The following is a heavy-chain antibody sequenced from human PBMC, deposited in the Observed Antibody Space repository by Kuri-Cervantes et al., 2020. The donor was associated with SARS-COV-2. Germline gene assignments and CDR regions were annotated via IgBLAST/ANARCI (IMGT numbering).Heavy chain of an antibody. CDR1: GGTFSSYA. Sequence: SVKVSCKASGGTFSSYAISWVRQAPGQGLEWMGRIIPIIGIANYAQKFQGRVTITADKSTSTAYMELSSLRSEDTAVYYCARDNYYDSSGYWGRGYYYYGMDVWGQGTTVTVSS. CDR2: IIPIIGIA. D-gene: IGHD3-22*01. V-gene: IGHV1-69*04. J-gene: IGHJ6*02. CDR3: ARDNYYDSSGYWGRGYYYYGMDV.